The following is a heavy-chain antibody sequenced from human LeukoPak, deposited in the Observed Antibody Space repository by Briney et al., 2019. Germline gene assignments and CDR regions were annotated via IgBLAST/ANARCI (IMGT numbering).Heavy chain of an antibody. CDR3: ATAYARTGYSSGWKLFDY. CDR1: GGTFSSYA. D-gene: IGHD6-19*01. J-gene: IGHJ4*02. Sequence: SVKVSCKASGGTFSSYAISWVRQAPGQGLEWMGGIIPIFGTANYAQKFQGRVTITADESTSTAYMELSSLRSEDTAVYYCATAYARTGYSSGWKLFDYWGQGTLVTVSS. CDR2: IIPIFGTA. V-gene: IGHV1-69*01.